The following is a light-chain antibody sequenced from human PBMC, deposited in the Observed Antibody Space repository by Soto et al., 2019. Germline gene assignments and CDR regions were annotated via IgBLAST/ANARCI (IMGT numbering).Light chain of an antibody. CDR2: DVS. Sequence: QSALTQPASVSGSPGQSITISCTGTSSDVGGYNYVSWYQQHPGKAPKLMIYDVSNRPSGVSNRFSGSKSGNTASLTISGLQAEAGADYYCSSYTSSSPYVFGTGTKVTVL. CDR1: SSDVGGYNY. J-gene: IGLJ1*01. CDR3: SSYTSSSPYV. V-gene: IGLV2-14*01.